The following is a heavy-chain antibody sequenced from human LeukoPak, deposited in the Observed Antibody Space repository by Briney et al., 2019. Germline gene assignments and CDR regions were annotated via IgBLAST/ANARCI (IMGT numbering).Heavy chain of an antibody. CDR3: ARVELLGSSGWPFDY. CDR2: IYYSGST. V-gene: IGHV4-59*01. CDR1: GGSISSYY. D-gene: IGHD6-19*01. J-gene: IGHJ4*02. Sequence: PSETLSLTCTVSGGSISSYYWSWIRQPPGNGLEWIGYIYYSGSTNYNPSLKSRVTISVDTSKNQFSLKLSSVTAADTAVYYCARVELLGSSGWPFDYWGQGTLVTVSS.